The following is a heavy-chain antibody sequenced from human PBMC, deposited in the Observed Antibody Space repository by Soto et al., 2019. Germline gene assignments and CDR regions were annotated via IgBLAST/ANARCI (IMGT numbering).Heavy chain of an antibody. Sequence: PGGSLRLSCVASGFTFNSYSLNWVRQAPGKGLEWVSAISGSSGNIYYADSVKGRSTISGANTKNSLYLLMNRLSTEDTALYYCARANRFCPSTSYRPDYYYYDMDVWGQGTTVTVSS. J-gene: IGHJ6*02. CDR1: GFTFNSYS. V-gene: IGHV3-21*06. CDR3: ARANRFCPSTSYRPDYYYYDMDV. D-gene: IGHD2-2*01. CDR2: ISGSSGNI.